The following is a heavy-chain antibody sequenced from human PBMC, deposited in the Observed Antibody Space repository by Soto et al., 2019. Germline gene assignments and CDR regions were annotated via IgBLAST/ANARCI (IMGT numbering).Heavy chain of an antibody. Sequence: LCCAASRVTVNISAVGGLLKKTGKGLEWVANIKQDGSGKYYVDSVKGRFTISRDSARNSLNLQMNSLRVEDTAVYYCARDPNYNAAWGSSNRSCHFWGRGILIT. CDR1: RVTVNISA. D-gene: IGHD3-10*01. J-gene: IGHJ2*01. V-gene: IGHV3-7*04. CDR2: IKQDGSGK. CDR3: ARDPNYNAAWGSSNRSCHF.